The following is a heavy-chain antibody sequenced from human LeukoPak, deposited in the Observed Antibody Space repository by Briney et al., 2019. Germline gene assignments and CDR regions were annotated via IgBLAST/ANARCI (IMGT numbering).Heavy chain of an antibody. CDR1: GGSFSGYY. CDR2: IDHSGST. J-gene: IGHJ5*02. V-gene: IGHV4-34*01. D-gene: IGHD3-10*01. Sequence: SETLSLTCAVYGGSFSGYYWSWIRQPPGKGLVWFGEIDHSGSTNYNPSLKSRVIISVDTSKNQFSLKLSSVTAADTAVYYCARAVGYNWFDPWGQGTLVTVSS. CDR3: ARAVGYNWFDP.